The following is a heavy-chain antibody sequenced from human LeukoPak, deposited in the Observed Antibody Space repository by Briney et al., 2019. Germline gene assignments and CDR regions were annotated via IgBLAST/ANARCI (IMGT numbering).Heavy chain of an antibody. J-gene: IGHJ4*02. CDR2: ISSSSSYI. CDR1: GFTFSSYS. V-gene: IGHV3-21*01. Sequence: PGGSLRLSCAASGFTFSSYSMNWVRQAPGKGLEWVSSISSSSSYIYYADSVKGRFTISRDNAKNSLYLQMNSLRAEDTAVYYWARAGVRWGYSYGYYFDYWGQGTLVTVSS. CDR3: ARAGVRWGYSYGYYFDY. D-gene: IGHD5-18*01.